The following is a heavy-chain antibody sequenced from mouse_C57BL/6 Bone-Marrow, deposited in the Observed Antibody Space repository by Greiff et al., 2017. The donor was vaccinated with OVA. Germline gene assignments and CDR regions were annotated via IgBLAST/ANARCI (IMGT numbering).Heavy chain of an antibody. CDR3: ARRIYYFDY. CDR2: IDPSDSYT. CDR1: GYTFTSYW. J-gene: IGHJ2*01. Sequence: QVQLQQPGAELVRPGTSVKLSCKASGYTFTSYWMHWVKQRPGQGLEWIGVIDPSDSYTNYNQKFKGKATLTVDTSSSTAYMQLSSLTSEDSAVYYCARRIYYFDYWGQGTTLTVSS. V-gene: IGHV1-59*01.